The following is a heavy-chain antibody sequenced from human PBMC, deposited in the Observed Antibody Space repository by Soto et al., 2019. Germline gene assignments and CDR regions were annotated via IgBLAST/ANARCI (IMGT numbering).Heavy chain of an antibody. CDR2: IIPIFGTA. V-gene: IGHV1-69*13. Sequence: SVKVSCKASGGGFSSYASSWGRQAPGQGLEWMGGIIPIFGTANYAQKFRGRVTITADESTSTAYMELGSLRSEDTAVYYCATAYYYYDSSGPYPNYGMDVWGQGTTVTVSS. J-gene: IGHJ6*02. CDR1: GGGFSSYA. CDR3: ATAYYYYDSSGPYPNYGMDV. D-gene: IGHD3-22*01.